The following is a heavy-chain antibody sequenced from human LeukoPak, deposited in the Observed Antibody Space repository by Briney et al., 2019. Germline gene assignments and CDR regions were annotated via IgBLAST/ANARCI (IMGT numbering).Heavy chain of an antibody. V-gene: IGHV3-74*01. D-gene: IGHD1-20*01. CDR1: GNYW. Sequence: PGGSLRLSCAASGNYWMHWVRQAPGKGLVWVSHINSDGSWTSYADSVKGRFTISRDNAKNSLYLQMNSLRAEDTAVYFCARGTNWSPLDFDYWGQGTLVTVSS. J-gene: IGHJ4*02. CDR3: ARGTNWSPLDFDY. CDR2: INSDGSWT.